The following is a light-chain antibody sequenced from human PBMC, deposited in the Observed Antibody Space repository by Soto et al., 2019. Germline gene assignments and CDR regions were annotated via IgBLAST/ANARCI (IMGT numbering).Light chain of an antibody. CDR2: GAS. CDR1: QSVSSSY. CDR3: QQYSSSPPVLT. V-gene: IGKV3-20*01. J-gene: IGKJ4*01. Sequence: EIVLTQSPGTLSLSPGERATLSCRASQSVSSSYLAWYQQKPGQAPRLLIYGASSRATGIPDRFSGSGSGTDFTLTISRLEPEDFAVYYCQQYSSSPPVLTFGGGTKVEIK.